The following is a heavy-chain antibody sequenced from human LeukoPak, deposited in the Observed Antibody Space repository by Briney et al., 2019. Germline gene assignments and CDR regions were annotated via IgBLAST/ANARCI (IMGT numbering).Heavy chain of an antibody. CDR2: ISGGDSVYT. J-gene: IGHJ3*02. V-gene: IGHV3-23*01. CDR3: AKDPVIGAPHVFDI. CDR1: GFTFSTYA. Sequence: PGGSLRLSCAASGFTFSTYALSWVRQAPGKGLEWVSAISGGDSVYTYYADSVKGRFTISRDNSKSTLYLQMNSLRADDTAVYYCAKDPVIGAPHVFDIWGHGKMVTVSS.